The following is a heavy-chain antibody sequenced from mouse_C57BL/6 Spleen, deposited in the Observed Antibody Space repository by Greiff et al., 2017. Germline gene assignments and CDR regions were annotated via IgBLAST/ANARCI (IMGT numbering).Heavy chain of an antibody. CDR2: INPNNGGT. V-gene: IGHV1-26*01. Sequence: VQLQQSGPELVKPGASVKISCKASGYTFTDYYMNWVKQSHGKSLEWIGDINPNNGGTSYNQKFKGKATLTVDKSSSTAYMELRSLTSEDSAVYYCARERVYLDYWGQGTTLTVSS. J-gene: IGHJ2*01. CDR1: GYTFTDYY. CDR3: ARERVYLDY.